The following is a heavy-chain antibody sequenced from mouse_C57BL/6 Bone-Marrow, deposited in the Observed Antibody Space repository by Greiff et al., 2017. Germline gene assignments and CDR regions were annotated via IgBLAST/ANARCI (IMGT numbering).Heavy chain of an antibody. CDR1: GFSLTSYG. Sequence: VQRVESGPGLVQPSQSLSITCTVSGFSLTSYGVHWVRQSPGKGLEWLGVIWSGGSTDYNAAFISRLSISKDNSKSQVFFKMNSLQADDTAIYYCARNRDYGSSYVAYWGQGTLVTVSA. D-gene: IGHD1-1*01. V-gene: IGHV2-2*01. J-gene: IGHJ3*01. CDR2: IWSGGST. CDR3: ARNRDYGSSYVAY.